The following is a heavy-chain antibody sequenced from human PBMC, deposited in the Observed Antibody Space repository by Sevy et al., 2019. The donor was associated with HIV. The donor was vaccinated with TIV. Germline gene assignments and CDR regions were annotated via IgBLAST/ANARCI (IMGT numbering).Heavy chain of an antibody. J-gene: IGHJ4*02. V-gene: IGHV3-23*01. CDR1: GFTFSSYA. Sequence: GGSLRLSCAASGFTFSSYAMSWVRQAPGKGLEWVSGISGSGGSTYYADSVKGRFTISRDNSKNTLYLQMNSLRAEDTAVHYCAKESPASYYYGSGTYPEGWGQGTLVTVSS. D-gene: IGHD3-10*01. CDR3: AKESPASYYYGSGTYPEG. CDR2: ISGSGGST.